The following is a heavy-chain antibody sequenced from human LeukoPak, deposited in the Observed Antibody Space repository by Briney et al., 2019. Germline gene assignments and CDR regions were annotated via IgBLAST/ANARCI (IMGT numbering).Heavy chain of an antibody. V-gene: IGHV5-10-1*01. CDR1: GYSFTSYW. D-gene: IGHD6-13*01. Sequence: GESLKISCKGPGYSFTSYWISWVRQMPGKGLEWMGRIDPSDSYTNYSPSFQGHVTISADKSISTAYLQWSSLKASDTAMYYCARTSSPQLGYYGMDVWGKGTTVTVSS. J-gene: IGHJ6*04. CDR3: ARTSSPQLGYYGMDV. CDR2: IDPSDSYT.